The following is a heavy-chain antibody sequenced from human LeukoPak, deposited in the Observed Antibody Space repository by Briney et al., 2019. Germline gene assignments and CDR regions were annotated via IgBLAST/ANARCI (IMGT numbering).Heavy chain of an antibody. V-gene: IGHV3-66*01. CDR1: GFTVSSNY. Sequence: PGGSLRLSCAASGFTVSSNYMSWVRQAPGKGLEWVSVIYSGGSTYYADSVKGRFTISRDNSKNTLYLQMNSLRAEDTAVYYCARFIAVAGLLGYGMDVWGQGTTDTVSS. D-gene: IGHD6-19*01. CDR3: ARFIAVAGLLGYGMDV. J-gene: IGHJ6*02. CDR2: IYSGGST.